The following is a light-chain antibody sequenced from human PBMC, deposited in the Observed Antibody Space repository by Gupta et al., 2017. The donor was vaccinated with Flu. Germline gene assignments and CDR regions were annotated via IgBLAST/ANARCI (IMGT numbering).Light chain of an antibody. V-gene: IGLV8-61*01. CDR1: SGSVATNYY. Sequence: TVISTCGVTSGSVATNYYPSWYQQAPAHAQRTFIYITSRRAAGVPGRFSGSFRGNTAALTITGAEEDEEGDYYCALYRGSGIWVFGGGTKLTVL. CDR3: ALYRGSGIWV. CDR2: ITS. J-gene: IGLJ3*02.